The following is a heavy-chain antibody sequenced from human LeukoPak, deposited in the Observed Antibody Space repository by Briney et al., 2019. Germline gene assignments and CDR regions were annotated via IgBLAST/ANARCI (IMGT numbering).Heavy chain of an antibody. CDR2: IYISGST. CDR1: GGSISSYY. Sequence: PSETLSLTCTVSGGSISSYYWSWIRQPAGKGLEWVGRIYISGSTNYNPSLKSRVTMSVDTSKNQFSLKLSSVTAADTAVYYCARDRGTWNDDGFDYWGQGTLVTVSS. D-gene: IGHD1-1*01. CDR3: ARDRGTWNDDGFDY. J-gene: IGHJ4*02. V-gene: IGHV4-4*07.